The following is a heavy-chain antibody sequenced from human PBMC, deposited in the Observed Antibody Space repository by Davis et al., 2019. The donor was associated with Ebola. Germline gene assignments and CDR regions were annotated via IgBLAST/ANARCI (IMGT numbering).Heavy chain of an antibody. V-gene: IGHV3-23*01. CDR3: AKMEGRGYFDY. CDR1: GFTFSIMA. J-gene: IGHJ4*02. Sequence: PGGSLRLSCAVSGFTFSIMAMSWVRPAPGQGLEWVSTFHYGVGTTYYADSVTGRFTISRDDSRHTLSLQMNSLRADDTAVYFCAKMEGRGYFDYWGQGTLVTVSS. CDR2: FHYGVGTT. D-gene: IGHD3-3*01.